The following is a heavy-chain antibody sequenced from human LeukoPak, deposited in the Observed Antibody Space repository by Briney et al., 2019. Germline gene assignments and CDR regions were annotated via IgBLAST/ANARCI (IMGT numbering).Heavy chain of an antibody. Sequence: PSETLSLTCTVSGDSISSGSYYWSWIRQPAGKGLEWIGRIYTTGSTNYNPSLKSRVSISVDTSKNQLSLKLTSVTAADTAVYYCARGYYGRGDYWGQGTLVTVSS. CDR2: IYTTGST. CDR3: ARGYYGRGDY. D-gene: IGHD3-10*02. J-gene: IGHJ4*02. V-gene: IGHV4-61*02. CDR1: GDSISSGSYY.